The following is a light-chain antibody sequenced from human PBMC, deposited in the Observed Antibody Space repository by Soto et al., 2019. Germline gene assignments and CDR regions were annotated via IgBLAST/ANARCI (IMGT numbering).Light chain of an antibody. CDR3: QQSSIAPRT. J-gene: IGKJ2*01. Sequence: DIQMTQSPSSLSASVGDRVTITCRASQSIGSYLSWYQQKAGKAPKLLIYNVSSLQSGVPSRFSGSGSGTDFTLTISSLQPEDFATYYCQQSSIAPRTFGQGTKLEIK. CDR2: NVS. CDR1: QSIGSY. V-gene: IGKV1-39*01.